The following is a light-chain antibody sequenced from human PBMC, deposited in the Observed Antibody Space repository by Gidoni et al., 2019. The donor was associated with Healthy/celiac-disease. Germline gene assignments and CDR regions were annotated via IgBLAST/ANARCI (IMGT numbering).Light chain of an antibody. Sequence: DIQMTQSPSYPSASVGDRVTITCQASQDISNYLNWYQQKPGKAPKLLIYDASNLETGVPSRFSGSGSGTDFTFTISRLQPEDIATYYCQQYDNLPFTFGPGTKVDIK. V-gene: IGKV1-33*01. CDR1: QDISNY. CDR3: QQYDNLPFT. J-gene: IGKJ3*01. CDR2: DAS.